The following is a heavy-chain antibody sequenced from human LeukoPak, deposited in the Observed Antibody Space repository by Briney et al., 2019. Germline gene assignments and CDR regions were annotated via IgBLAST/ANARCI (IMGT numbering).Heavy chain of an antibody. CDR1: GGSISSGGYY. J-gene: IGHJ4*02. D-gene: IGHD6-13*01. CDR2: IYYSGST. Sequence: SETLSLTCTVSGGSISSGGYYWSWIRQHPGKGLEWIGYIYYSGSTYYNPSLKSRVTISVDTSKNQFSLKLSSVTAADAAVYYCARGHSSWYEDYWGQGTLVTVSS. CDR3: ARGHSSWYEDY. V-gene: IGHV4-31*03.